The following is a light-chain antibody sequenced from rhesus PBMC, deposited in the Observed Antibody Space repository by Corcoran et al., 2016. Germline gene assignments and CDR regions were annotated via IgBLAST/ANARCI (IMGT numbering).Light chain of an antibody. CDR1: QSLLHSNGYTY. J-gene: IGKJ1*01. CDR2: EVS. Sequence: DIVMTQTPLSLSVTPGEPASISCRSSQSLLHSNGYTYLHWYLQKPGQSPQLLTYEVSNRAFGVPDRCRGRGSGTDFTLKISRVEAEDVGVYYCEQTLQTPPTFGQGTKVEIK. CDR3: EQTLQTPPT. V-gene: IGKV2-78*01.